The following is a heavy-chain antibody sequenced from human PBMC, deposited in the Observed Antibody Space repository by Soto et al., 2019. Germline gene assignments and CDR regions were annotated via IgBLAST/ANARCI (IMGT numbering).Heavy chain of an antibody. CDR3: ARAPDSSSWYGESWVDP. CDR2: MNPNSGNT. V-gene: IGHV1-8*01. D-gene: IGHD6-13*01. Sequence: QVQLVQSGAEVKKPGASVKVSCKASGYTFTSYDINWVRQATGQGLEWMGWMNPNSGNTGYAQKFQGRVTMTRNTFXSXXYKGLSSLRSEDTGGDYCARAPDSSSWYGESWVDPWGQGTLVTVSS. CDR1: GYTFTSYD. J-gene: IGHJ5*02.